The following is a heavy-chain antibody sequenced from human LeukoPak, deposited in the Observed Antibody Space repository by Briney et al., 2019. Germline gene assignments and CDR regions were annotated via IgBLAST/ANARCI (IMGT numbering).Heavy chain of an antibody. CDR2: IRSKSYGGTA. J-gene: IGHJ5*02. Sequence: PGGSLRLSCTAPGFNFGDYGLTWVRQAPGKGLEWLGFIRSKSYGGTAEYAASVRGRFIISRDDSKNIAYLQINSLKTEDTGVYFCSRGDSGSSWGQGTLVTVSS. CDR3: SRGDSGSS. V-gene: IGHV3-49*04. CDR1: GFNFGDYG. D-gene: IGHD3-10*01.